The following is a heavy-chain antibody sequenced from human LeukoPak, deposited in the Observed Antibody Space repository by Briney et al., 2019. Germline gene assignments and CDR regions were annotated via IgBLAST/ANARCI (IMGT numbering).Heavy chain of an antibody. CDR2: LYYSRST. CDR1: GGSISSYY. J-gene: IGHJ4*02. D-gene: IGHD3-3*01. CDR3: ARHGVKDDY. Sequence: SETLSVTCTVSGGSISSYYCSRIRQPPGKGLEWIGYLYYSRSTLYNPSLKSRVTMSLDTSKKQFSLTLSSVTAADTAVYYCARHGVKDDYWGQGSRVIVSS. V-gene: IGHV4-59*08.